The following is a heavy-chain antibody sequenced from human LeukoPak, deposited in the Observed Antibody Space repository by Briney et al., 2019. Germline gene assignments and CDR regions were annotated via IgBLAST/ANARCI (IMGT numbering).Heavy chain of an antibody. Sequence: PSETLSLTCAVYGGSFSGYYWSWIRQPPGKGLEWIGEINHSGSTNYNPSLKSRVTISVDTSKNQFSLKLSSVTAADTAVYYCARGRDGYNRPPDDYWGQGTLVTVSS. J-gene: IGHJ4*02. CDR1: GGSFSGYY. V-gene: IGHV4-34*01. CDR2: INHSGST. CDR3: ARGRDGYNRPPDDY. D-gene: IGHD5-24*01.